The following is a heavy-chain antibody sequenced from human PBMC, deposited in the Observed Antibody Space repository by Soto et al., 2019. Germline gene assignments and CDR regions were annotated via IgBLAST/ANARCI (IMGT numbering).Heavy chain of an antibody. CDR3: ARRGSSSEPGPYYYYGMDV. Sequence: SETLSLTCAVYGGSFSGYYWSWIRQPPGKGLEWIGEINHSGSTNYNPSLKSRVTISVETSKNQFSLKLSSVTAADTAVYYCARRGSSSEPGPYYYYGMDVWGQGTTVTVSS. J-gene: IGHJ6*02. V-gene: IGHV4-34*01. D-gene: IGHD6-6*01. CDR1: GGSFSGYY. CDR2: INHSGST.